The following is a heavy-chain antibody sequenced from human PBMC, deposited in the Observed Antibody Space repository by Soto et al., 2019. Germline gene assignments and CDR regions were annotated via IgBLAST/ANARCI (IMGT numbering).Heavy chain of an antibody. J-gene: IGHJ6*02. CDR2: IMPIFRTP. Sequence: SVKVSCKASGGTFRNSAISWVRQAPGQGLEWMGGIMPIFRTPDYAQKFQGRVTITADEATSTAYMELSGLRSDDTAVYFCARDNDRPQLGGNYYYILDVWGHGTTVTVSS. D-gene: IGHD1-1*01. V-gene: IGHV1-69*13. CDR1: GGTFRNSA. CDR3: ARDNDRPQLGGNYYYILDV.